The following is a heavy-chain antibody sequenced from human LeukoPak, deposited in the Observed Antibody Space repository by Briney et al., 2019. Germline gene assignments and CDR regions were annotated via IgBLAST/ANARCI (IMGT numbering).Heavy chain of an antibody. CDR3: AGVRGIISRNWFDP. V-gene: IGHV4-39*01. J-gene: IGHJ5*02. Sequence: SETLSLTCSVSGGSISSSNYYWGWIRQPPGKGLEWIGTIYYGGSTYYNPSLKSRVTISVDTSKNQSSLKLSSVTAADTAVYFCAGVRGIISRNWFDPWGHGTLVTVSS. CDR1: GGSISSSNYY. CDR2: IYYGGST. D-gene: IGHD3-10*01.